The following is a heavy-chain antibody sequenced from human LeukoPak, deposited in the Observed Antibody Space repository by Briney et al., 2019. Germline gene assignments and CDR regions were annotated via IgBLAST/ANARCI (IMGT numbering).Heavy chain of an antibody. V-gene: IGHV4-59*01. D-gene: IGHD6-13*01. Sequence: PSETLSLTCTVSGGSISSYYWSWLRQPPGKGLEWIGYIYYSGSTNYNPSLKSRVTISVDTSKNQFSLKLSSVTAADTAVYYCARDTPYSSSWYVGNYYYYGMDVWGQGTTVTVSS. J-gene: IGHJ6*02. CDR3: ARDTPYSSSWYVGNYYYYGMDV. CDR1: GGSISSYY. CDR2: IYYSGST.